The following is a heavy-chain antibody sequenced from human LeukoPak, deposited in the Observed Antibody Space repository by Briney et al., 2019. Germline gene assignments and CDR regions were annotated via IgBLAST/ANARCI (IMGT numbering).Heavy chain of an antibody. CDR2: IKSRADGGTP. J-gene: IGHJ3*02. CDR1: GFTFSDAW. Sequence: PGGSLRHSCAASGFTFSDAWMIWVRQAPGKGLEWVGRIKSRADGGTPDYAAPVTGRFTISRDDSNGTLFLQMNSLTTEDTAVYYCATQGLLDAFDIWGQGTMVIVSS. V-gene: IGHV3-15*01. CDR3: ATQGLLDAFDI. D-gene: IGHD3-22*01.